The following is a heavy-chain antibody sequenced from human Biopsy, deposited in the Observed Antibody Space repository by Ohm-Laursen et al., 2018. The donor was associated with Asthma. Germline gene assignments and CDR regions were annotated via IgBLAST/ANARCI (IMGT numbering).Heavy chain of an antibody. Sequence: GSLRLSCAASGFAVSRDHMFWVRQAPGKGLEWVSVIYSGGTSHTADSVRGRFTISRDYSKNTLYLQMHSLRAEDTAVYYCARVDSSNWSHYYFDYWGQGTLVTVSS. D-gene: IGHD3-22*01. J-gene: IGHJ4*02. V-gene: IGHV3-53*01. CDR2: IYSGGTS. CDR3: ARVDSSNWSHYYFDY. CDR1: GFAVSRDH.